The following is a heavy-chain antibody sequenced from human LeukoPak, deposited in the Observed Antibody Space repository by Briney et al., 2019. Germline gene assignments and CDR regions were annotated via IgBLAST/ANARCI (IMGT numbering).Heavy chain of an antibody. V-gene: IGHV4-38-2*02. D-gene: IGHD5-24*01. CDR3: ARDLSRDGCNR. Sequence: SETLSLTCTVSGYSISSGYYWGWIRQPPGKGLEWIGSIYHSGSTYYNPSLKSRVTISLDTSKNQFSLKLSSVTAADTAMYYCARDLSRDGCNRWGLGTLVTVSS. CDR2: IYHSGST. J-gene: IGHJ5*02. CDR1: GYSISSGYY.